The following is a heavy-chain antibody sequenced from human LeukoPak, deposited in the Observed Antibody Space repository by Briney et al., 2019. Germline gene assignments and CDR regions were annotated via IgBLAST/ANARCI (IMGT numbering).Heavy chain of an antibody. CDR2: INPNSGGT. Sequence: ASVKVSCKASGYTFTSYYIHWVRQAPGQGLEWMGWINPNSGGTNYAQKFQGRVTMTRDTSISTAYMELSRLRSDDTAVYYCARDRRGSSRHYYYGMDVWGQGTTVTVSS. V-gene: IGHV1-2*02. D-gene: IGHD6-13*01. CDR3: ARDRRGSSRHYYYGMDV. CDR1: GYTFTSYY. J-gene: IGHJ6*02.